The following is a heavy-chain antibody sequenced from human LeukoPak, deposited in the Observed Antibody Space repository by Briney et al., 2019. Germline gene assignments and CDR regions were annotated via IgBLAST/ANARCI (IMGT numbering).Heavy chain of an antibody. V-gene: IGHV4-34*01. CDR3: ARAYYDFWSGYQPPHYFDY. CDR1: GGSFSVYY. D-gene: IGHD3-3*01. Sequence: SETLSLTCAVYGGSFSVYYWSWIRQPPGKGLEWIGEINHSGSTNYNPSLKSRVTISVDTSNNHFSLKLSSVTAADTAVYYCARAYYDFWSGYQPPHYFDYWGQGTLVTVSS. CDR2: INHSGST. J-gene: IGHJ4*02.